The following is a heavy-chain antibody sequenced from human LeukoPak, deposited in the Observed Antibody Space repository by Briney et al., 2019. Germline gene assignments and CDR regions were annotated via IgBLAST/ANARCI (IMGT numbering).Heavy chain of an antibody. CDR2: VYHSGST. V-gene: IGHV4-4*02. D-gene: IGHD1-26*01. CDR3: ARGEGGAFDI. Sequence: SETLSLTCAVSGGSISSSYWWSWVRQPPGKGLEWIGEVYHSGSTYYNPSLKSRVTISVDTSKNQFSLKLSSVTAADTAVYYCARGEGGAFDIWGQGTMVTVSS. CDR1: GGSISSSYW. J-gene: IGHJ3*02.